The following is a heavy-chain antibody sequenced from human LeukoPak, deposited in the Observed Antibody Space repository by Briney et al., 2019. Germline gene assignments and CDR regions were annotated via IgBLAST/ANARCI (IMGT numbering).Heavy chain of an antibody. CDR1: GFTFSTYG. CDR2: IWYDGSNK. Sequence: PGRSLRLSCAASGFTFSTYGMHWVRQAPGKGLEWVAVIWYDGSNKYYADSVKGRFTISSDNSKNTLYLQMNSLRAEDTAVYSCARASGPFDYWGQGTLVTVSS. D-gene: IGHD3-10*01. CDR3: ARASGPFDY. J-gene: IGHJ4*02. V-gene: IGHV3-33*01.